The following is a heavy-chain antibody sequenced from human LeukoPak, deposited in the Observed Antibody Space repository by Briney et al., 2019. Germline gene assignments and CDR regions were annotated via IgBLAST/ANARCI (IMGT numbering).Heavy chain of an antibody. CDR3: ARDRGFYYGSGSYVYYFDY. CDR2: SYHSGSK. D-gene: IGHD3-10*01. Sequence: SETLSLTCAVSGYSISSGYYWGWIRQPPGKGLEGVGSSYHSGSKYYKHSLKRRFTISVEKSRNQFSLKLSSVTAADAAVYYCARDRGFYYGSGSYVYYFDYWGQGTLVTVSS. J-gene: IGHJ4*02. CDR1: GYSISSGYY. V-gene: IGHV4-38-2*02.